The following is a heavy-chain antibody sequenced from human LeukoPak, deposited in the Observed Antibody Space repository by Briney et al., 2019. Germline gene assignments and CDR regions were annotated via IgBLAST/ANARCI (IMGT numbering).Heavy chain of an antibody. D-gene: IGHD6-13*01. CDR2: IIPILGIA. CDR3: SRVPFLGCSSWSLGYYYGMDV. V-gene: IGHV1-69*04. J-gene: IGHJ6*02. Sequence: SVKVSCKASGGTFSSYAISWVRQAPGQGLESMGRIIPILGIANYAQKIQGRVTITADKSTRTTYIELRSMRSEDTAGYYCSRVPFLGCSSWSLGYYYGMDVWGQGTTVTVSS. CDR1: GGTFSSYA.